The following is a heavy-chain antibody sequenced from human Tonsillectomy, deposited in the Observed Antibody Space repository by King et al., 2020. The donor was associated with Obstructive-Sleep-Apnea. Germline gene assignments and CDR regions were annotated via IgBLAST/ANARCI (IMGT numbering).Heavy chain of an antibody. CDR1: GFTFSSYA. CDR3: ARFDSGSYYFPYYYYYGMDV. CDR2: ISYDGSNK. V-gene: IGHV3-30*04. Sequence: VQLVESGGGVVQPGRSLRLSCAASGFTFSSYAMHWVRQAPGKGLEWVAVISYDGSNKYYADSVKGRFTISRDNSKNTLYLQMNSLRAEDTAVYYCARFDSGSYYFPYYYYYGMDVWGQGTTVTVSS. D-gene: IGHD1-26*01. J-gene: IGHJ6*02.